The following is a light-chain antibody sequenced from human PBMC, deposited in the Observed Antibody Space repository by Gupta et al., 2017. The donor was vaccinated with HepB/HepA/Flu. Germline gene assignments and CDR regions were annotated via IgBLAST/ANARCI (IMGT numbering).Light chain of an antibody. J-gene: IGLJ2*01. CDR3: VAWDDTLSGAV. CDR1: TSNIGRNS. Sequence: QSVLTQPPSASGTPGQRVTISCSGGTSNIGRNSVYWYQQFPGSAPQLLIYRDYQRPSGVPERFSGSKSGTSASLAISGLRSGDEAHYYCVAWDDTLSGAVFCGGTKLTVL. V-gene: IGLV1-47*01. CDR2: RDY.